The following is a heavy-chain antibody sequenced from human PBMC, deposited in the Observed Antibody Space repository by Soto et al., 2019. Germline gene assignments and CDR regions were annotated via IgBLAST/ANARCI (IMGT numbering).Heavy chain of an antibody. CDR2: INHSGST. J-gene: IGHJ6*02. V-gene: IGHV4-34*01. CDR3: ARLVRYKPYYYYYGMDV. Sequence: SETRSLTCAVYGGSFSGYYWSWIRQPPGKGLEWIGEINHSGSTNYNPSLKSRVTISVDTSKNQFSLKLSSVTAADTAVYYCARLVRYKPYYYYYGMDVWGQGTTVTVSS. CDR1: GGSFSGYY. D-gene: IGHD3-10*01.